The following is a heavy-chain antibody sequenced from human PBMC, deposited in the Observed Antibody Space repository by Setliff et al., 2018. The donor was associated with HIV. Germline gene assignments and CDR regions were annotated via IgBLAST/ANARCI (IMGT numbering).Heavy chain of an antibody. CDR2: IYYSGTT. Sequence: PSETLSLTCTVSGDSINSGSYYWGWIRQPPGKGLEWIGSIYYSGTTYYHPSLKSRVTLSVDTSKNQFSLKVTSVTAADTAVYYCAREIQFSATTYYYYYMDDWGRGTTVTVSS. D-gene: IGHD5-18*01. CDR1: GDSINSGSYY. V-gene: IGHV4-39*07. CDR3: AREIQFSATTYYYYYMDD. J-gene: IGHJ6*03.